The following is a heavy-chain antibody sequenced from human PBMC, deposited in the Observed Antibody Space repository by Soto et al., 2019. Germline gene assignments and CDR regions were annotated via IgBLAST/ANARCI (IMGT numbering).Heavy chain of an antibody. Sequence: GGSLRLSCAASGFTFSSYAMSWVRQAPGKGLEWVSGISGSGDSTYCADSVKGRFTVSRDNSNNTLYLQMNSLRAEDTAVFYCAKERSSGWSLDYWGQGTLVTVSS. CDR2: ISGSGDST. CDR3: AKERSSGWSLDY. CDR1: GFTFSSYA. D-gene: IGHD6-19*01. V-gene: IGHV3-23*01. J-gene: IGHJ4*02.